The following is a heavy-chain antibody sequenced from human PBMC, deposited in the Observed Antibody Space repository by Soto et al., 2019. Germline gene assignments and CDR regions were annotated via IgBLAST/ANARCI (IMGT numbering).Heavy chain of an antibody. CDR1: GFTFSDAW. CDR3: TTDMRHSSGWNGAFDI. D-gene: IGHD6-19*01. J-gene: IGHJ3*02. Sequence: EVQLVESGGGLVEPGGSLRLSCAASGFTFSDAWMDWVRQAPGKGLEWVGRIKSETGGGTADYAVPVKDRFTISIDDSKTTLYLHMNSLQTEDTAVYYCTTDMRHSSGWNGAFDIWGQGTMVTVAS. V-gene: IGHV3-15*01. CDR2: IKSETGGGTA.